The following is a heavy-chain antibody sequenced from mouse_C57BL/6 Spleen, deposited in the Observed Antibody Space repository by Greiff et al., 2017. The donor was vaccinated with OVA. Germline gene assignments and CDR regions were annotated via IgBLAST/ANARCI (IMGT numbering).Heavy chain of an antibody. CDR3: ARDYDYDGAWFAY. J-gene: IGHJ3*01. CDR1: GYSITSGYY. Sequence: EVKLQESGPGLVKPSQSLSLTCSVTGYSITSGYYWTWIRQFPGNKLEWMGYISYDGSNNYNPSLKNRISITRDTSKNQFFLKLNSVTTEDTATYYCARDYDYDGAWFAYWGQGTLVTVSA. CDR2: ISYDGSN. V-gene: IGHV3-6*01. D-gene: IGHD2-4*01.